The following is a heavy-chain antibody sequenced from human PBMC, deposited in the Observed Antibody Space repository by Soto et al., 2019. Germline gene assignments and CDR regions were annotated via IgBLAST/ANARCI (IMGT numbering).Heavy chain of an antibody. CDR2: INHSGST. CDR3: ARGLWELLRRVRPGTYWFDP. V-gene: IGHV4-34*01. CDR1: GGSFSGYY. D-gene: IGHD1-26*01. Sequence: SETLSLTCAVYGGSFSGYYWSWIRQPPGKGLEWIGEINHSGSTNYNPSLTSRVTISVDTSNKQFALKLSSVTAADTAVYYCARGLWELLRRVRPGTYWFDPWGQGTLVTVS. J-gene: IGHJ5*02.